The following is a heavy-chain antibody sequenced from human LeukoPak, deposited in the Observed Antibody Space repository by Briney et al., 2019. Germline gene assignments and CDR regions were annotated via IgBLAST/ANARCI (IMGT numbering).Heavy chain of an antibody. CDR2: ISGSGGST. V-gene: IGHV3-23*01. CDR1: GFTFSSYA. CDR3: AKAPTRSEGFDY. Sequence: PGGSLRLSYAASGFTFSSYAMSWVRQAPGKGLEWVSAISGSGGSTYYADSVKGRFTISRDNSKNTLYLQMNSLRAEDTAVYYCAKAPTRSEGFDYWGQGTLVTVSS. J-gene: IGHJ4*02.